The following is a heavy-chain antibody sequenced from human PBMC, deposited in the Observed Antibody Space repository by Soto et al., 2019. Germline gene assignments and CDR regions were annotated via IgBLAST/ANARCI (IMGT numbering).Heavy chain of an antibody. CDR3: ARDLEGVSDY. CDR2: IIPIFGTA. CDR1: GGTFSSYA. D-gene: IGHD3-10*01. V-gene: IGHV1-69*13. J-gene: IGHJ4*02. Sequence: ASVKVSGKASGGTFSSYAISWVRQAPGQGLEWMGGIIPIFGTANYAQKFQGRVTITADESTSTAYMELSSLRSEDTAVYYCARDLEGVSDYWGQGTLVSVSS.